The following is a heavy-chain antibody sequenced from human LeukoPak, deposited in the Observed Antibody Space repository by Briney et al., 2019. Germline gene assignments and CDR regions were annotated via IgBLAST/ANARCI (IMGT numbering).Heavy chain of an antibody. CDR2: IYTSGST. CDR1: GGSISSGSYY. J-gene: IGHJ4*02. V-gene: IGHV4-61*02. CDR3: ARGEWEPNSPWD. Sequence: SQTLSLTCTVSGGSISSGSYYWSWIRQPAGKGLEWIGRIYTSGSTNYNPSLKSRVTISVDTSKNQFSLKLSSVTAADTAVYYCARGEWEPNSPWDWGQGTLVTVSS. D-gene: IGHD1-26*01.